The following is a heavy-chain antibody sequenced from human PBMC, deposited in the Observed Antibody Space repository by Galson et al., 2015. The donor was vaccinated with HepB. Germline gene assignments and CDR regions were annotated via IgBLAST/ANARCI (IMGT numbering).Heavy chain of an antibody. D-gene: IGHD6-13*01. CDR1: GLTFSDYY. Sequence: SLRLSCAASGLTFSDYYMSWVRQAPGKGLEWVSYISSSGSTIYYADSVKGRFTISRDNAKNSLYLQMNSLRAEDTAVYYCARDEADSWGFDFDYWGQGTLVTVSS. CDR2: ISSSGSTI. J-gene: IGHJ4*02. CDR3: ARDEADSWGFDFDY. V-gene: IGHV3-11*01.